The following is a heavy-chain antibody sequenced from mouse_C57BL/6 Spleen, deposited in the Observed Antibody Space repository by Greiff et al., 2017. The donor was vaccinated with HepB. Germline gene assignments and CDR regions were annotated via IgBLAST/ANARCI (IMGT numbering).Heavy chain of an antibody. CDR2: IYPGSGST. CDR1: GYTFTSYW. J-gene: IGHJ3*01. V-gene: IGHV1-55*01. D-gene: IGHD2-4*01. CDR3: AREIYYDYDVGAY. Sequence: VQLQQPGAELVKPGASVKMSCKASGYTFTSYWITWVKQRPGQGLEWIGDIYPGSGSTNYNEKFKSKATLTVDTSSSTAYMQLSSLTSEDSAVYDCAREIYYDYDVGAYWGQGTLVTVSA.